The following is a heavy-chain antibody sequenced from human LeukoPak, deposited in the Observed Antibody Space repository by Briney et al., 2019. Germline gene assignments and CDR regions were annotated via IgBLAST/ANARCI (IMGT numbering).Heavy chain of an antibody. CDR2: INHSGST. J-gene: IGHJ4*02. V-gene: IGHV4-34*01. D-gene: IGHD6-13*01. CDR1: GGSFSGYY. CDR3: ARAAAGPFDY. Sequence: SETLSLTCAVYGGSFSGYYWSWIRQPPGKGLEWIGEINHSGSTNYNPSLKSRVTISVDTSKNQFSLKLSSVTAADTAVYYCARAAAGPFDYWGQGTLVTVSS.